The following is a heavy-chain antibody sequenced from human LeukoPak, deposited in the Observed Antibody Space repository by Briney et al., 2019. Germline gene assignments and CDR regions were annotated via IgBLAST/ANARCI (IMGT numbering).Heavy chain of an antibody. Sequence: PSETLSLTCAVSGGSISSSSWWSWVRQPPGQGLEWIGEIFHGGRTSYNPSLKSRVTISIDKSRNQFSLQLNSVTAADTAVYYCARDLEYGYFDYWGQGTLVTVSS. D-gene: IGHD3-3*01. CDR3: ARDLEYGYFDY. CDR1: GGSISSSSW. CDR2: IFHGGRT. V-gene: IGHV4-4*02. J-gene: IGHJ4*02.